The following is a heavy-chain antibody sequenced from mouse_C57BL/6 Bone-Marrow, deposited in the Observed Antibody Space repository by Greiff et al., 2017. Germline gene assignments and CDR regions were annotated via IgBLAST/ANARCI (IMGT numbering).Heavy chain of an antibody. J-gene: IGHJ4*01. Sequence: DVKLQESGGGLVKPGGSLKLSCAASGFTFSSYAMSWVRQTPEKRLEWVATISDGGSYTYYPDNVKGRFTISRDNAKNNLYLQMSHLKSEDTAMYYCARDSHSYGSSPYYAMDYWGQGTSVTVSS. CDR1: GFTFSSYA. CDR2: ISDGGSYT. V-gene: IGHV5-4*03. D-gene: IGHD1-1*01. CDR3: ARDSHSYGSSPYYAMDY.